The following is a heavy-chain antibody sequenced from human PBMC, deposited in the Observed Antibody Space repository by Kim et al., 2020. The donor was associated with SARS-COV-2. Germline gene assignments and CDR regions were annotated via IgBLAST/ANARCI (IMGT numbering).Heavy chain of an antibody. J-gene: IGHJ4*02. CDR1: GDSVSIGSAA. CDR3: ARGSYSTKWY. CDR2: TYYRSKCCV. Sequence: SQTLSLTCAISGDSVSIGSAAWNWISQSPSRGLEWLGRTYYRSKCCVDYAVFVKSRITINPDTSKNQFSLQLNSVTPEHTAVYYCARGSYSTKWYWGQGTLVTVPS. V-gene: IGHV6-1*01. D-gene: IGHD3-10*01.